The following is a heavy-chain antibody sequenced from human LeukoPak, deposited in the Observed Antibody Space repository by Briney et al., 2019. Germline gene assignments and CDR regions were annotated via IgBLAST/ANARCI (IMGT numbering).Heavy chain of an antibody. Sequence: GGSLRLSCAASGLTVSSNYMSWVRQAPGKGLEWVSVIYSGGSTYYADSVKGRFTISRDNSKNTLYLQMNSLRAEDTAVYYCARDHYDILTGYTPLGYWGQGTLVTVSS. CDR3: ARDHYDILTGYTPLGY. V-gene: IGHV3-53*01. J-gene: IGHJ4*02. CDR2: IYSGGST. D-gene: IGHD3-9*01. CDR1: GLTVSSNY.